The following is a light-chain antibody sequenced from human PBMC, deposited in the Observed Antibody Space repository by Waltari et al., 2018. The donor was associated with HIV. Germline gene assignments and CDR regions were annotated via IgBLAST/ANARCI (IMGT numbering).Light chain of an antibody. J-gene: IGLJ2*01. Sequence: SVLTQPPSASGTPGQKVTISCSGSSSNIGRNSVFWYQQLPGAAPKLLIYRDTQRPAGVPARFSGSKSGTSASLAICGLRSEDEAVYSCATWDDSLNGVLFGGGTNLNVL. V-gene: IGLV1-47*01. CDR1: SSNIGRNS. CDR3: ATWDDSLNGVL. CDR2: RDT.